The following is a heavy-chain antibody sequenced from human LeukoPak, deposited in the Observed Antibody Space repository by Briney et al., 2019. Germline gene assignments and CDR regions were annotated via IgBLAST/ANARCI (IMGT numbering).Heavy chain of an antibody. Sequence: GASVKVSRKASGYTFTGYYMHWVRQAPGQGLEWMGWINPNSGGTNYAQKFQGRVTMTRDTPISTAYMELSRLRSDDTAVYYCARDLFWNDEAYYYYYMDVWGKGTTVTVSS. CDR1: GYTFTGYY. V-gene: IGHV1-2*02. J-gene: IGHJ6*03. CDR2: INPNSGGT. CDR3: ARDLFWNDEAYYYYYMDV. D-gene: IGHD1-1*01.